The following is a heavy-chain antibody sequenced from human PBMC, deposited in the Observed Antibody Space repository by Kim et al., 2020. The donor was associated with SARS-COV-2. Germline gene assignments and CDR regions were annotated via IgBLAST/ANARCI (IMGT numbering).Heavy chain of an antibody. CDR1: GGSISSSSYY. CDR3: ARVLLWFGEVMRNWFDP. J-gene: IGHJ5*02. D-gene: IGHD3-10*01. Sequence: SETLSLTCTVSGGSISSSSYYWGWIRQPPGKGLEWIGSIYYSGSTYYNPSLKSRVTISVDTSKNQFSLKLSSVTAADTAVYYCARVLLWFGEVMRNWFDPWGQGTLVTVSS. CDR2: IYYSGST. V-gene: IGHV4-39*01.